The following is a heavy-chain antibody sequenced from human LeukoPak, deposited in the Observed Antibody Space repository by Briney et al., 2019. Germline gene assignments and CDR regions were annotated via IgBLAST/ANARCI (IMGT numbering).Heavy chain of an antibody. Sequence: SVKVSCTAAGASFTFTRHAISWVRKAPGQGLGWVGGFIPIFASANYAQKFQGRVTIISDEATRTVYMELSSLRAEDSAVYYCAGFFYDNSGDAFDIWGQGTMVTVSS. CDR2: FIPIFASA. CDR1: GASFTFTRHA. J-gene: IGHJ3*02. D-gene: IGHD3-22*01. CDR3: AGFFYDNSGDAFDI. V-gene: IGHV1-69*01.